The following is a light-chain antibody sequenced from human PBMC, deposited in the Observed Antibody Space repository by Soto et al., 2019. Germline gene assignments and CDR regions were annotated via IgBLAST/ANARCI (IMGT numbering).Light chain of an antibody. J-gene: IGKJ2*01. CDR2: LVS. Sequence: DIVMTQSPLSLPVTPGEPASISCRSSQSLLHRNGKTYLDWYLQKPGQSPQLLICLVSDRASGVPDRFSGSGSGTDFTLKISRVEAEDVGVYYCMQALQTPYTFGQGTKLEIK. CDR3: MQALQTPYT. CDR1: QSLLHRNGKTY. V-gene: IGKV2-28*01.